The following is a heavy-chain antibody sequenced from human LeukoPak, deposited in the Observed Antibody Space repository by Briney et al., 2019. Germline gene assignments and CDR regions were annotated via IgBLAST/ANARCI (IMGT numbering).Heavy chain of an antibody. CDR2: IYTSGST. V-gene: IGHV4-61*02. Sequence: SETLSLTSPVSGGSISSGSYYWSWIRQPAGKGLEWIGRIYTSGSTNYNPSLKSRVTISVDTSKNQFSLKLSSVTAADTAVYYCATDYDSSVFDYWGQGTLVTVSS. CDR1: GGSISSGSYY. CDR3: ATDYDSSVFDY. J-gene: IGHJ4*02. D-gene: IGHD3-22*01.